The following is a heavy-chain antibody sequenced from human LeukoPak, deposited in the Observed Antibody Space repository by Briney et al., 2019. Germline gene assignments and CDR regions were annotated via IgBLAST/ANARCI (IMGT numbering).Heavy chain of an antibody. CDR1: GGSFSGYY. V-gene: IGHV4-34*01. CDR2: INHRGST. D-gene: IGHD3-10*01. Sequence: ETLSPTCAVYGGSFSGYYGSWIRQPPGKGLEWVGEINHRGSTNYNPSPKSRVTISVDTSKNQFSLKLSSVTAADTAVYYCARGFLYYGSGSYYRPPDYWGQGTLVTVSS. CDR3: ARGFLYYGSGSYYRPPDY. J-gene: IGHJ4*02.